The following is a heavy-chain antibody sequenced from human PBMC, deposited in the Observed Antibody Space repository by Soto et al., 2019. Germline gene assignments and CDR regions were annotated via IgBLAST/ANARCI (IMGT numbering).Heavy chain of an antibody. D-gene: IGHD3-22*01. Sequence: PGGSLRRSWAASGYTFSSYGMHGVRQAPGKGLEWVAVISYDGSNKYYADSVKGRFTISRDNSKNTLYLQMNSLRAEDTAVYYCAKVNLLYYDSSGYYRAEYFQHWGQGTLVTVSS. CDR1: GYTFSSYG. CDR3: AKVNLLYYDSSGYYRAEYFQH. J-gene: IGHJ1*01. V-gene: IGHV3-30*18. CDR2: ISYDGSNK.